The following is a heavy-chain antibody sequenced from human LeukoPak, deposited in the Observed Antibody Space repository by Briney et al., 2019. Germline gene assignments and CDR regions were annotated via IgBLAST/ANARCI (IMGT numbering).Heavy chain of an antibody. J-gene: IGHJ4*02. CDR1: TDSISSGSYY. CDR3: VRDYGHFVQGN. Sequence: RSSETLSLTCTVSTDSISSGSYYWGWVRQSPGQGLEWIGSIVSGGSTYHNPSLKSRITMSIDTSNNQFSLKLSFVTAADTAIYYCVRDYGHFVQGNWGQGTLVTVSS. V-gene: IGHV4-39*02. D-gene: IGHD4-17*01. CDR2: IVSGGST.